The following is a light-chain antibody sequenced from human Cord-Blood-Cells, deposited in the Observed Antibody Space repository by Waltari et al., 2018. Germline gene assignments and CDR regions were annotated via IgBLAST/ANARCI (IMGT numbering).Light chain of an antibody. Sequence: QSALTQPASVSGSPGQSITISCTGTSSDVGGYNYVSWYQQHPGKAPKLMIYDVSKRPSRVSNRFSGSKSGNTASLTISGLQAEDEADYYCSSYTSSSTYVLGTGTKVTVL. CDR3: SSYTSSSTYV. J-gene: IGLJ1*01. V-gene: IGLV2-14*01. CDR2: DVS. CDR1: SSDVGGYNY.